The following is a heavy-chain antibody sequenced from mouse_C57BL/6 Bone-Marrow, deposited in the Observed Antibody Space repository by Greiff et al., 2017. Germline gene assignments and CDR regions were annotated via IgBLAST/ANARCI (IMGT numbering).Heavy chain of an antibody. V-gene: IGHV5-6*01. Sequence: EVQGVESGGDLVKPGGSLKLSCAASGFTFSSYGMSWVRQTPDKRLEWVATISSGGSYTYYPDSVKGRFTISRDNAKNTLYLQMSSLKSEDTAMYYCARRPLCWLPFAYWGQGTLVTVSA. CDR1: GFTFSSYG. J-gene: IGHJ3*01. CDR2: ISSGGSYT. CDR3: ARRPLCWLPFAY. D-gene: IGHD2-2*01.